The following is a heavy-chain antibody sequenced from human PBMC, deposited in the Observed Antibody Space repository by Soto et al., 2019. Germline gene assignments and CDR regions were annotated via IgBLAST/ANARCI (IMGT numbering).Heavy chain of an antibody. V-gene: IGHV4-34*10. CDR3: ARDLLLGRLEKFDP. Sequence: PSETLSLTCAVYGGSFSGYYWSWIRQPPGKGLEWIGEINHSGSTNYNPSLKSRVTMTRDTSISTAYMELSRLRSDDTAVYYCARDLLLGRLEKFDPWGQGTLVTVSS. J-gene: IGHJ5*02. CDR2: INHSGST. D-gene: IGHD1-1*01. CDR1: GGSFSGYY.